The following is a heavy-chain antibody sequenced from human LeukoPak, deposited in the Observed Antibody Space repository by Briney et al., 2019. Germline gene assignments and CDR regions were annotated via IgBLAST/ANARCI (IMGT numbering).Heavy chain of an antibody. V-gene: IGHV3-30*03. Sequence: PGRSLRLSCAASGFTFSSYGMHWVRQAPGKGLEWVAVISYDGSNKYYADSVKGRFTISRDNSKNTLYLQTNSLRAEDTAVYYCARVDYGDYGFDYWGQGTLVTVSS. D-gene: IGHD4-17*01. J-gene: IGHJ4*02. CDR3: ARVDYGDYGFDY. CDR1: GFTFSSYG. CDR2: ISYDGSNK.